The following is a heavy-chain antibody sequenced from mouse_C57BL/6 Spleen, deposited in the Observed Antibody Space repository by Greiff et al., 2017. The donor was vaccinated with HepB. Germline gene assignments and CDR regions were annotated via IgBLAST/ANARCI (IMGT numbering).Heavy chain of an antibody. J-gene: IGHJ2*01. CDR2: ISYDGSN. CDR3: ARENDYSFDY. CDR1: GYSITSGYY. D-gene: IGHD1-1*01. V-gene: IGHV3-6*01. Sequence: ESGPGLVKPSQSLSLPCSVTGYSITSGYYWNWIRQFPGNKLEWMGYISYDGSNNYNPSLKNRIFITRDTSKNQFFLKLNSVTTEDTATYYCARENDYSFDYWGQGTTLTVSS.